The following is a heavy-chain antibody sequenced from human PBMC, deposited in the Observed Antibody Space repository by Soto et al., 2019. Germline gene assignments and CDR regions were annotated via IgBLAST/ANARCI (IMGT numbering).Heavy chain of an antibody. V-gene: IGHV1-8*01. J-gene: IGHJ5*02. CDR2: MNPNSGNG. CDR1: GYAFSNND. CDR3: ARMATSGTLNWFDP. Sequence: ASVKVSCKASGYAFSNNDISWVRQSTGQGLEWMGWMNPNSGNGGYAQKFQGRVTMTRDTSTSTAYMELSSLASDDTAIYYCARMATSGTLNWFDPWGQGTLVTVSS.